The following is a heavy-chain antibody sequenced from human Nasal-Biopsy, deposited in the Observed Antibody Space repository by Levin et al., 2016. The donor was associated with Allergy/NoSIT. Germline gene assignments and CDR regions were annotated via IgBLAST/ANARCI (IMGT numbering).Heavy chain of an antibody. J-gene: IGHJ3*01. CDR3: VRDSGATAVKGDAFDV. V-gene: IGHV4-59*01. CDR2: VHHSGDI. D-gene: IGHD4-23*01. Sequence: SETLSLTCTVAGASISSFYWSWIRQPPGKGLEWIGYVHHSGDINYNPSLKSRVTMSLDTSKNEFSLKLSDVTAADTAIYYCVRDSGATAVKGDAFDVWSQGTMVNVSS. CDR1: GASISSFY.